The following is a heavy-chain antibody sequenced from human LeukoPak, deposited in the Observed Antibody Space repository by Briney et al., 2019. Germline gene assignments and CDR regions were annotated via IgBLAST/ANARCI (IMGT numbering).Heavy chain of an antibody. J-gene: IGHJ4*02. CDR2: ISYDGSNK. CDR1: GFTFSSYG. CDR3: AKDQGLAVAGLDYFDY. Sequence: GGSLRLSCAASGFTFSSYGMYWVRQAPGKGLEWVAVISYDGSNKYYADSVKGRFTISRDNSKNTLYLQMNSLRAEDTAVYYCAKDQGLAVAGLDYFDYWGQGTLVTVSS. V-gene: IGHV3-30*18. D-gene: IGHD6-19*01.